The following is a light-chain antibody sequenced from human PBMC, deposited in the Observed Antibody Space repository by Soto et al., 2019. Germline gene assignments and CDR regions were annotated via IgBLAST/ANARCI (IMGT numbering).Light chain of an antibody. CDR2: AAS. Sequence: DIQLTQSPSSLSASVGDRVTITCRASQTIDTYIHWYQEKPGKVPKLLIYAASSLASGVTSRFSGTGSGAVFTLTISSLQPEDFATYYCQQTYIAPRAFGQGTKVEIK. CDR3: QQTYIAPRA. CDR1: QTIDTY. J-gene: IGKJ1*01. V-gene: IGKV1-39*01.